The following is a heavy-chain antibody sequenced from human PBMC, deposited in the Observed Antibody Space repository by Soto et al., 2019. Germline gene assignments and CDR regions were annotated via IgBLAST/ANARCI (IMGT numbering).Heavy chain of an antibody. D-gene: IGHD3-16*01. CDR2: IYYSGST. CDR3: ARRYGGNFDY. CDR1: GGSISSYY. V-gene: IGHV4-59*01. J-gene: IGHJ4*02. Sequence: AETLSLTCTVSGGSISSYYWSWIRQPPGKGLEWIGYIYYSGSTNYNPSLKSRVTISVDTSKNQFSLKLSSVTAADTAVYYCARRYGGNFDYWGQGTLVTVPQ.